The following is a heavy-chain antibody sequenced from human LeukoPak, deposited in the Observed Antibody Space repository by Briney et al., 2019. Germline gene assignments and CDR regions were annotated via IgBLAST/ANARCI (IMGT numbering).Heavy chain of an antibody. J-gene: IGHJ6*03. D-gene: IGHD5-18*01. CDR1: GFTFSSHA. V-gene: IGHV3-23*01. CDR3: ACTAYYYYYLDV. Sequence: PGRSLRLSCAASGFTFSSHAMSWVRQAPGKGLEWVSAISGSGENTYYADSMKGRFTISRDNSKNTLYLHMSSLRAEDTAVYYCACTAYYYYYLDVWGKGTTVTVSS. CDR2: ISGSGENT.